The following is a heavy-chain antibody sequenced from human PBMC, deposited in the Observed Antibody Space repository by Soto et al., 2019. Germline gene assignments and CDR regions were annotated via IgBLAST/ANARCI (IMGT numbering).Heavy chain of an antibody. D-gene: IGHD2-2*03. CDR1: GFIFTNHA. CDR3: ARAGIGYCSSTSCLYHFDY. CDR2: ISGVADST. V-gene: IGHV3-23*01. J-gene: IGHJ4*02. Sequence: PGGSLRLSCVASGFIFTNHAMNWVRQAPGKGLEWVSTISGVADSTYYADSVKGRFAISRDNSKNTVSLQMNSLRVDDTAIYYCARAGIGYCSSTSCLYHFDYWGQGTVVTVSS.